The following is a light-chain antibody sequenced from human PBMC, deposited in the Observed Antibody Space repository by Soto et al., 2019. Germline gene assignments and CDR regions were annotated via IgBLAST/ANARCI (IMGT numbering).Light chain of an antibody. CDR3: QQYHIYPWT. CDR2: GAS. CDR1: QTVTNR. V-gene: IGKV1-5*03. Sequence: DILMTQSPPTLSASVGDRLTITCRASQTVTNRLAWYQQRPGTAPKLLIFGASNLKSGVPSRFSASGSGTEFILAISSLQSDDFGTYYCQQYHIYPWTFGQGTKVDIK. J-gene: IGKJ1*01.